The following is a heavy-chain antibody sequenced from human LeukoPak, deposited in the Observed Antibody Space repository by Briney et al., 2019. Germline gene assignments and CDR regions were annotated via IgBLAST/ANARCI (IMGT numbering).Heavy chain of an antibody. D-gene: IGHD3-10*01. V-gene: IGHV3-23*01. CDR3: AKEIYAYGSRGFDY. Sequence: PGGSLRLSCSASQFTFSYYAMTWVRQAPGKGLEWLSGISSSGDYTYYADSAKGRFTISRDNYKNTLHLQLNSLRVEDTAVYYCAKEIYAYGSRGFDYWGQGKRVTVSS. CDR2: ISSSGDYT. J-gene: IGHJ4*02. CDR1: QFTFSYYA.